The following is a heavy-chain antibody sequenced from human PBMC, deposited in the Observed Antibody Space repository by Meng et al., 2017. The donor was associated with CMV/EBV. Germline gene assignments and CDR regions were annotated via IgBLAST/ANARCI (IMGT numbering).Heavy chain of an antibody. J-gene: IGHJ5*02. CDR1: GGPFRRDA. D-gene: IGHD2-2*01. Sequence: CGAETACPRSPVECSCQASGGPFRRDAVTWGRQSPGPGVEWMGGIIPIFGTANYAQKFQGRVTITADESTSTAYMELSSLRSEDTAVYYCAREGGIVVVPAAPGWFDPWGQGTLVTVSS. V-gene: IGHV1-69*01. CDR2: IIPIFGTA. CDR3: AREGGIVVVPAAPGWFDP.